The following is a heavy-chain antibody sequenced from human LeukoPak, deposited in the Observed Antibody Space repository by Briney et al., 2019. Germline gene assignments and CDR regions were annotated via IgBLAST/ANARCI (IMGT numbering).Heavy chain of an antibody. V-gene: IGHV3-48*03. CDR2: ISSSGSTI. D-gene: IGHD2-2*01. Sequence: GGSLRLSCAASGFTFSSYEMNWVRQAPGKGLEWVSYISSSGSTIYYADSVKGRFAISRDNAKNSLYLQMNSLRAEDTAVYYCARANTIYYYGMDVRGKGTTVTVSS. J-gene: IGHJ6*04. CDR3: ARANTIYYYGMDV. CDR1: GFTFSSYE.